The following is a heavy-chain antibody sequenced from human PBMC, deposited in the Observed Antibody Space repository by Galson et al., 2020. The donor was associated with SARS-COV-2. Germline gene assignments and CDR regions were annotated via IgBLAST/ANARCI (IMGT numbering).Heavy chain of an antibody. V-gene: IGHV3-23*01. CDR3: AKDLVGTYGEGYDHFDS. CDR2: VSGAGTRT. D-gene: IGHD4-17*01. CDR1: EFIFSTYA. J-gene: IGHJ4*02. Sequence: GESLKISCAASEFIFSTYAMSWVRQAPGRGLEWVSSVSGAGTRTYYADSVKGRFTISRDNSKDTVYLQMNSLRADDTAVYYCAKDLVGTYGEGYDHFDSWGQGTLVTVSS.